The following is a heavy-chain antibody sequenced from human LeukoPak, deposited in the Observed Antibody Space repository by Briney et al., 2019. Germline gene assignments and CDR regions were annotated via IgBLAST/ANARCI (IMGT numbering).Heavy chain of an antibody. CDR3: ARDYSSFHRGFDF. Sequence: SVKVSCKASGGTFSSYAISCVRQAPGQGLEWMGKIIPIFGTANYAQKFQGRVTITTDESTSTAYMERSGLRSVYTCVSDGARDYSSFHRGFDFWGRGTLVTVSS. D-gene: IGHD6-19*01. J-gene: IGHJ4*01. CDR2: IIPIFGTA. V-gene: IGHV1-69*05. CDR1: GGTFSSYA.